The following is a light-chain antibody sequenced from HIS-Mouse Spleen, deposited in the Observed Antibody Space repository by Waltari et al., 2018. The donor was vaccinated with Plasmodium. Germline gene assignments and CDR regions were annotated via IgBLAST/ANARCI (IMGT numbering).Light chain of an antibody. CDR3: QQYYSTPWT. CDR1: QSVLYSSNNKNY. Sequence: DIVMTQSPASLAVSLGERATINCKYSQSVLYSSNNKNYLAWYQQKPGQPPKLLIYWASTRESGVPDRFSGSGSGTDFTLTISSLQAEDVAVYYCQQYYSTPWTFGQGTKVEIK. CDR2: WAS. V-gene: IGKV4-1*01. J-gene: IGKJ1*01.